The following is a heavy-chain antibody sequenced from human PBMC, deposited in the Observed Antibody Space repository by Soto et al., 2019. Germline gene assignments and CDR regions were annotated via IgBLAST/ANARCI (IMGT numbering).Heavy chain of an antibody. CDR2: IYYSGST. J-gene: IGHJ5*02. D-gene: IGHD2-2*01. V-gene: IGHV4-59*08. CDR1: GGSISSYY. CDR3: ARHVAAAAYNWFDP. Sequence: QVQLQESGPGLVKPSETLSLTCTVSGGSISSYYWSWIRQPPGKGLELIGYIYYSGSTNYNPSLESRVTIPVDTSKNQYSLKRSSVTAADTAVYYCARHVAAAAYNWFDPWGQGTLVTVSS.